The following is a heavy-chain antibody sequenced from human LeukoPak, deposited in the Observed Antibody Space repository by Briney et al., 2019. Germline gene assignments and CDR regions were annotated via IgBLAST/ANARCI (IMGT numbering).Heavy chain of an antibody. Sequence: SETLSLTCTVSGGSISSHYWSWIRQPPGKGLEWIGYIYYSGSTNYNPSLKSRVTISVDTSKNQFSLRLSSVTAADTAVYYCARAGSCYSYFDYWGQGTLVTVSS. CDR2: IYYSGST. D-gene: IGHD2-15*01. CDR1: GGSISSHY. V-gene: IGHV4-59*11. J-gene: IGHJ4*02. CDR3: ARAGSCYSYFDY.